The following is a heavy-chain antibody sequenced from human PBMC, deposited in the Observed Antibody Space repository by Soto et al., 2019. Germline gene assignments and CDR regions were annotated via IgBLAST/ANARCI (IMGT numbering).Heavy chain of an antibody. CDR1: GYTFTSYY. CDR3: ARGQSITTVRGVIMVY. CDR2: INPSGGST. V-gene: IGHV1-46*01. Sequence: ASVKVSCKASGYTFTSYYMHWVRQAPGQGLEWMGIINPSGGSTSYAQKFQGRVTMTRDTSTSTVYMELSSLRSEDTAVYYCARGQSITTVRGVIMVYWGQGTLLTVSS. J-gene: IGHJ4*02. D-gene: IGHD3-10*01.